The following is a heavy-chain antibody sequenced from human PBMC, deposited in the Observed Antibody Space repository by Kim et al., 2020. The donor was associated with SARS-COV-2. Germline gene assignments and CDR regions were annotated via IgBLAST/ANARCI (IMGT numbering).Heavy chain of an antibody. V-gene: IGHV3-7*01. D-gene: IGHD3-10*01. Sequence: DSVKGRFTISRDNAKNSLYLQMNSLRAEDTAVYYCARDLTMAPYYYGMDVWGQGTTVTVSS. J-gene: IGHJ6*02. CDR3: ARDLTMAPYYYGMDV.